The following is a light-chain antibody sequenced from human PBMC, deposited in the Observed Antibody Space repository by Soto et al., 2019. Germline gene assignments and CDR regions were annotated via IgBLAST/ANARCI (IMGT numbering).Light chain of an antibody. J-gene: IGKJ5*01. V-gene: IGKV1-5*03. CDR3: KKVDNYPLT. Sequence: IQITQYPSTLSGSVGDRVTITCRASQTISSWLAWYQQKPGKAPKLLIYKASTLKSGVPSRFSGSGSGTEFTLTIGILQPGDFASYYCKKVDNYPLTSAKGKRRRL. CDR2: KAS. CDR1: QTISSW.